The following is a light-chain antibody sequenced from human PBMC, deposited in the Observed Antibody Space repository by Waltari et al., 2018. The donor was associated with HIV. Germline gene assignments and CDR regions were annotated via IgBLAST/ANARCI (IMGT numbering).Light chain of an antibody. CDR3: VGWDSRLRGYV. CDR2: KDT. CDR1: SSNIENDN. J-gene: IGLJ1*01. Sequence: QSVLTQPPSASGAPGQRVTISCSGSSSNIENDNVYWYQHFPGAAPKLLIYKDTQRPSGVPDRFTGSESGTSASLAIGGLRSDDEADYYCVGWDSRLRGYVFGAGTKVTVL. V-gene: IGLV1-47*01.